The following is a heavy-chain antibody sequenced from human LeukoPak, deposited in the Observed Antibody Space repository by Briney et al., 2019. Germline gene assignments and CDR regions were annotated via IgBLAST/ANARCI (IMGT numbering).Heavy chain of an antibody. V-gene: IGHV3-23*01. Sequence: GGSLRLSCAASGFTFSSYGMSWARQAPGRGLERVSTITDNGGTSYYADSVKGRFTISRDSSKNMLYLQMNSVRVEDTALYYCAKLIPYSGWPYDYWGQGTLVTVSS. CDR3: AKLIPYSGWPYDY. CDR1: GFTFSSYG. J-gene: IGHJ4*02. CDR2: ITDNGGTS. D-gene: IGHD5-12*01.